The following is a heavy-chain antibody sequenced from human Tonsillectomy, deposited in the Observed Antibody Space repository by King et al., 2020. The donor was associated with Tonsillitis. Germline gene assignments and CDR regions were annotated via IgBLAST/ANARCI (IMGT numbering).Heavy chain of an antibody. J-gene: IGHJ4*02. D-gene: IGHD6-19*01. CDR3: ARQRPFHFIALAGRGRGLFDY. CDR2: IYPGDSDT. V-gene: IGHV5-51*01. Sequence: QLVQSGAEVKKPGESLKISCKGSGYSFTNYWIGWVRQMPGKGLEWMGIIYPGDSDTRYSPSFQGQVTISADKSISTAYLQWSSLKASDTAMYYCARQRPFHFIALAGRGRGLFDYWGQGTLVTVSS. CDR1: GYSFTNYW.